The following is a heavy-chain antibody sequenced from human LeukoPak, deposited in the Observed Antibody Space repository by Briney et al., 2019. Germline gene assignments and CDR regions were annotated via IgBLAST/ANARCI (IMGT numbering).Heavy chain of an antibody. D-gene: IGHD1-1*01. CDR3: AKAGARGNVNWFDS. V-gene: IGHV3-23*01. J-gene: IGHJ5*01. Sequence: PSETLSLTCTVSGGSISSYYWSWIRQPPGKGLEWVSAISGSGRSTYSADSVRGRFTTSRDNSKNILYLQMNNLRGEDTAVYYCAKAGARGNVNWFDSWGQGTLVTVSS. CDR1: GGSISSYY. CDR2: ISGSGRST.